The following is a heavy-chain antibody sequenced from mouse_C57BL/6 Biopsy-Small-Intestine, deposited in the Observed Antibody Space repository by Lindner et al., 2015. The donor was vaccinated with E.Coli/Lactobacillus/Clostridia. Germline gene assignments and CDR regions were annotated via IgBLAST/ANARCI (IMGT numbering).Heavy chain of an antibody. CDR2: INPNNGGT. V-gene: IGHV1-18*01. J-gene: IGHJ3*01. CDR3: ARGGGNYEAWFAY. CDR1: GYKFTDYN. D-gene: IGHD2-1*01. Sequence: VQLQESGPELVKPGASVKIPCKASGYKFTDYNMDWVKQSHGKSLEWIGDINPNNGGTIYNQKFKDKATLTVDKSSSTAYMELRSLTSEDTAVHYCARGGGNYEAWFAYWGQGTLVTVSA.